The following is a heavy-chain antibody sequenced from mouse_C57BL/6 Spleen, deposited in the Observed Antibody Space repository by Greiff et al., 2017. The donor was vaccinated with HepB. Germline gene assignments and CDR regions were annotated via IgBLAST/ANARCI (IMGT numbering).Heavy chain of an antibody. D-gene: IGHD1-1*01. J-gene: IGHJ3*01. V-gene: IGHV1-19*01. CDR1: GYTFTDYY. CDR2: INPYNGGT. Sequence: EVQLQQSGPVLVKPGASVKMSCKASGYTFTDYYMNWVKQSHGKSLEWIGVINPYNGGTSYNQKFKGKATLTVDKSSSTAYMELNSLTSEDSAVYYCASPSIYYYGSSPAYWGQGTLVTVSA. CDR3: ASPSIYYYGSSPAY.